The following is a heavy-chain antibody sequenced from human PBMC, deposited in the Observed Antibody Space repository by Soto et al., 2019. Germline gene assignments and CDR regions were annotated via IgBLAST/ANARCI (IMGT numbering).Heavy chain of an antibody. CDR3: ARSQGSSTSLEIYYYYYYGMDV. CDR2: IIPISGTA. CDR1: GGTFSSYA. V-gene: IGHV1-69*01. Sequence: QVQLVQSGAEVQKPGSSVKVSCKASGGTFSSYAISWVRQAPGQGLEWMGGIIPISGTANYAQKFQGRVTITADESTSTAYMELSSLRSEDTAVYYCARSQGSSTSLEIYYYYYYGMDVWGVWTTVTVSS. J-gene: IGHJ6*04. D-gene: IGHD2-2*01.